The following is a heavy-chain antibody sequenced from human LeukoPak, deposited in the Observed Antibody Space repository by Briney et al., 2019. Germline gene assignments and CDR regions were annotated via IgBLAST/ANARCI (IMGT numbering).Heavy chain of an antibody. CDR3: ARERYYYDSSGYFYYYYGMDV. V-gene: IGHV4-34*01. CDR2: INHSGST. J-gene: IGHJ6*02. CDR1: GGSFSGYY. D-gene: IGHD3-22*01. Sequence: PSETLSLTCAVYGGSFSGYYWSWIRQPPGKGLEWIGEINHSGSTNYNPSLKSRVTISVDTSKSQFSLKLSSVTAADTAVYYCARERYYYDSSGYFYYYYGMDVWGQGTTVTVSS.